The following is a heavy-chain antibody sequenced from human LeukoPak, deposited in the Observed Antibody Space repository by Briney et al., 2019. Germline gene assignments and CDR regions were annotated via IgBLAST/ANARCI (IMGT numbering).Heavy chain of an antibody. CDR3: ARAAYYYDSRGPFDP. J-gene: IGHJ5*02. D-gene: IGHD3-22*01. CDR1: GGSFSGYY. CDR2: INHSGST. Sequence: SETLSLTCAAYGGSFSGYYWGWIRQPPGKGLEWIGEINHSGSTNYNPSLKSRVTVSVDTSTNQSSLKLSSVTAADTAVYYCARAAYYYDSRGPFDPWGQGTLVTVSS. V-gene: IGHV4-34*01.